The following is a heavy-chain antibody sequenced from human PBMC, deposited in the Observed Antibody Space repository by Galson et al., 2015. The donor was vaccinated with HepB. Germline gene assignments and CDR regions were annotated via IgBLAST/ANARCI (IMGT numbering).Heavy chain of an antibody. V-gene: IGHV5-51*01. CDR2: IYPDDSDT. Sequence: QSGAEVKKPGESLRISCSASGYYFADFWIGWVRQVPGKGLEWMGSIYPDDSDTRKSPTFHGQVTISADKSLSTAYLQWRSLKVSDTAMYYCARRVPGGYTNNNWFDSWGQGTLVTVSS. J-gene: IGHJ5*01. CDR1: GYYFADFW. D-gene: IGHD3-16*02. CDR3: ARRVPGGYTNNNWFDS.